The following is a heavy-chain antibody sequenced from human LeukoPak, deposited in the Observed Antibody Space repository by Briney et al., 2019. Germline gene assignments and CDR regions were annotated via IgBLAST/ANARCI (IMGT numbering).Heavy chain of an antibody. Sequence: PGRSLRLSCAASGFTFSSYAMHWVRQTTGKGLEWVSTIGTAGDTYYPGSVKGRFTISRDNAKTSLYLQMNSLRDGDTAVYYCARGLELSSWGRGTLVTVSS. D-gene: IGHD1-26*01. CDR2: IGTAGDT. CDR3: ARGLELSS. J-gene: IGHJ4*02. V-gene: IGHV3-13*04. CDR1: GFTFSSYA.